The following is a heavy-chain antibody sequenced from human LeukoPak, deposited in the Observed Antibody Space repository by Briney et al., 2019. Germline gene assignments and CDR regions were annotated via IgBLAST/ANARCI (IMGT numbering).Heavy chain of an antibody. CDR2: VSLSGLT. J-gene: IGHJ4*02. Sequence: PSGTLSLTCGVSGGSITSTNCWSWVRQPPGQGLEWIGEVSLSGLTNYNPSLNSRVIMALDTSKNHLSLNLTSVTAADTAVYYCSRENGAFSPFGYWGQGTLVTVPS. CDR1: GGSITSTNC. D-gene: IGHD2-8*01. CDR3: SRENGAFSPFGY. V-gene: IGHV4-4*02.